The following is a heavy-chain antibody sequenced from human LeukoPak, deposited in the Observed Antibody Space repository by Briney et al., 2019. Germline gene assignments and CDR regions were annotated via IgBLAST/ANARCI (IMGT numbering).Heavy chain of an antibody. J-gene: IGHJ6*02. Sequence: PSETLSLTCAVSGGSISSSNWWSWVRQPPGKGLEWIGEIFHTGNTNYNPSLKSRVTISVDKSKKQFSLKLSSVTAADTAVYYCARRGQYKNYYYYGMDVWRQGTTVTVSS. D-gene: IGHD1-14*01. V-gene: IGHV4-4*02. CDR3: ARRGQYKNYYYYGMDV. CDR2: IFHTGNT. CDR1: GGSISSSNW.